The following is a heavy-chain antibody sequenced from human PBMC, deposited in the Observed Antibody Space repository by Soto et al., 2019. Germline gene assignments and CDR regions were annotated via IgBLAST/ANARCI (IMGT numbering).Heavy chain of an antibody. Sequence: EVQLVESGGGLVKPGGSLRLSCAASGFIFTSYTMNWVRRAPGKGLEWVSSISSSSTNIHYADSVKGRFTISSDNAKKSLYLQMNSLRAEDTAVYYCARGPLYYFDYWGQGTLVTVSS. J-gene: IGHJ4*02. CDR2: ISSSSTNI. V-gene: IGHV3-21*02. CDR1: GFIFTSYT. CDR3: ARGPLYYFDY.